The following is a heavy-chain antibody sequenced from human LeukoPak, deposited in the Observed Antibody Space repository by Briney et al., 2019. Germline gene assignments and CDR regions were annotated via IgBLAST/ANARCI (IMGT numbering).Heavy chain of an antibody. Sequence: GGSLRLSCAASGFTFSSYGMHWVRQAPGKGLEWVAFIRYDGSNKYYADSVKGRFTISRDNSKNTLYLQMNSLRAEDTAVYYCARDFAKHLDYWGQGTLVTVSS. CDR3: ARDFAKHLDY. CDR1: GFTFSSYG. J-gene: IGHJ4*02. CDR2: IRYDGSNK. D-gene: IGHD2-21*01. V-gene: IGHV3-30*02.